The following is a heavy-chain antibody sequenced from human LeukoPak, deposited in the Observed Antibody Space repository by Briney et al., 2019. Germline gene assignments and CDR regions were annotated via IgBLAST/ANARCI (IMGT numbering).Heavy chain of an antibody. CDR2: ISDSGSRT. Sequence: GGSLRLSRADSGVTFSNYAMSWVRQAPGKGLEWVSSISDSGSRTYYADSVEGRFTISRDNSKNTLYLQMNSLRVEDTAVYYCAKSGLNRFDYWGQGTLVTVSS. D-gene: IGHD2-15*01. CDR3: AKSGLNRFDY. J-gene: IGHJ4*02. CDR1: GVTFSNYA. V-gene: IGHV3-23*01.